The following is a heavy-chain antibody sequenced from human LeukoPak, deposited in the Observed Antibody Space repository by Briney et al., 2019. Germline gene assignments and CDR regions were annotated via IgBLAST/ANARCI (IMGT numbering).Heavy chain of an antibody. CDR3: ARKLMSSRRFEY. CDR2: IKADGVFT. D-gene: IGHD2-8*01. V-gene: IGHV3-30*02. CDR1: GFAFNGFG. J-gene: IGHJ4*02. Sequence: PGGSLRLSCEGSGFAFNGFGMHWIRQAPGKGLEWVAFIKADGVFTNYAEAVKGRFTISRDNSDNTVFLQMESVRPDDTAVYYCARKLMSSRRFEYWGQGTLVTVSS.